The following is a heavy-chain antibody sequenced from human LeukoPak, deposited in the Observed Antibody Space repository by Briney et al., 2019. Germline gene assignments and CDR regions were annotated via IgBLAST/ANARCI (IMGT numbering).Heavy chain of an antibody. CDR3: ARDYHDSSGYRCAFDI. D-gene: IGHD3-22*01. V-gene: IGHV1-69*06. CDR2: IIPIFGTA. Sequence: SVKVSCKASGGTFSNYAISWVRQAPGQGLEWMGGIIPIFGTANYAQKFRGRVTITADKSTRTVYMELSSLRSEDTAVYYCARDYHDSSGYRCAFDIWGQGTMVTVSS. CDR1: GGTFSNYA. J-gene: IGHJ3*02.